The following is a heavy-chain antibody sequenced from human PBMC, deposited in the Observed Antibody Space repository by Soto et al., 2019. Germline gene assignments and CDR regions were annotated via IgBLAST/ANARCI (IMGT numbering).Heavy chain of an antibody. V-gene: IGHV3-7*03. CDR1: GFTFSIYW. Sequence: GGSLRLSCAASGFTFSIYWMSLVRQSPGKGLEWVANIKQDGSEKYYVDSVKGRFTISRDNAKNSLYLQMNSLRAEDTAVYYWARGPSYSRIAYYLDYWGQGTVVTLSS. CDR3: ARGPSYSRIAYYLDY. J-gene: IGHJ4*02. D-gene: IGHD6-13*01. CDR2: IKQDGSEK.